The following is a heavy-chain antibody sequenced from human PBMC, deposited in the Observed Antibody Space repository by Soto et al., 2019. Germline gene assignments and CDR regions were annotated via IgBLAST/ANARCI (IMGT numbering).Heavy chain of an antibody. CDR1: GLSFSGYY. V-gene: IGHV4-34*01. J-gene: IGHJ6*02. Sequence: SETLSLTCAVYGLSFSGYYWSWLRPPPWKGLEWIGEINHSGSTNYNPSLKSRVTISVYTSKNQFSLKLSSVTAADTAVYYCARGPRMIVAYSYSMDGWGQGTMVTVSS. CDR3: ARGPRMIVAYSYSMDG. D-gene: IGHD3-22*01. CDR2: INHSGST.